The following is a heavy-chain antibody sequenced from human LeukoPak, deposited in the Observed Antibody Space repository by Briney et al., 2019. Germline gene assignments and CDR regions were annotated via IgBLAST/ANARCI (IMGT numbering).Heavy chain of an antibody. CDR3: ARFGGNSFFGWFDP. CDR2: INHSGST. Sequence: SETLSLTCAVYGGSFRGYYWSWIRQPPGKGLEWIGEINHSGSTNYNASLKSRVTISVDTSKNQFSLKLSSVTAADTAVYYCARFGGNSFFGWFDPWGQGTLVTVSS. V-gene: IGHV4-34*01. D-gene: IGHD4-23*01. J-gene: IGHJ5*02. CDR1: GGSFRGYY.